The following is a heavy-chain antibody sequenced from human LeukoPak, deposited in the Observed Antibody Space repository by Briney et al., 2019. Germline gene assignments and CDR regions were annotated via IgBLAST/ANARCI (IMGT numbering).Heavy chain of an antibody. CDR3: AKPGENGTGSKTYYNSTMTV. Sequence: ASVKVSCKASGGTFSSYAISWVRQAPGQGLEWMGGIIPIFGTADYAQKFQGRVTITTDESTSTAYMELSSLRSEDTAVYYCAKPGENGTGSKTYYNSTMTVWAKGPRSPSP. D-gene: IGHD1-1*01. CDR2: IIPIFGTA. V-gene: IGHV1-69*05. J-gene: IGHJ6*03. CDR1: GGTFSSYA.